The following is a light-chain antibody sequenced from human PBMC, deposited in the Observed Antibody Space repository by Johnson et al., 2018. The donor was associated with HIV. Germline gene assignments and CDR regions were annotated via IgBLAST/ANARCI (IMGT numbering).Light chain of an antibody. CDR3: GTWDTSLTTGGV. V-gene: IGLV1-51*02. J-gene: IGLJ1*01. CDR1: SSNIGNNY. Sequence: HSVLTQPPSVSAAPGQKVTISCSGSSSNIGNNYISWYQLLPGTPPKLLIFKNNERPPGIPDRFSGPKSGTSATLGLAGLHTGDGGVDYCGTWDTSLTTGGVFGTGTKVTVL. CDR2: KNN.